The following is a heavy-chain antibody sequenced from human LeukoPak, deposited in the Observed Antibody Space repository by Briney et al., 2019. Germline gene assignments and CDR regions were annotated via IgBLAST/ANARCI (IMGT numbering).Heavy chain of an antibody. D-gene: IGHD1-1*01. CDR2: IGYGGADS. CDR3: ARCTTGRTFGSLREIKRSREIDY. CDR1: GFTLSSYE. V-gene: IGHV3-21*01. J-gene: IGHJ4*02. Sequence: GGSLRLSCTVSGFTLSSYEMTWFRQAPGKGLEWVSSIGYGGADSHYADSVKGRFTISRDNAKNSLYLQMNSLGVEDTAVYYCARCTTGRTFGSLREIKRSREIDYWGQGTLVTVSS.